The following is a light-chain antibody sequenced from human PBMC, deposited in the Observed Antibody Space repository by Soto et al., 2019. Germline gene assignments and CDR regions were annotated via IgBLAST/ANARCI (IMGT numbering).Light chain of an antibody. CDR2: EGS. Sequence: QSVLTQPASVSGSPGQSITISCTGTSSDVGTYNLVSWYQQCPGKAPKLIIYEGSKRPSGVSNRFSGSKSGNTASLTISGLQVEDEGDYYCCSYAGSSTHVVFGGGTQLTVL. V-gene: IGLV2-23*01. CDR3: CSYAGSSTHVV. CDR1: SSDVGTYNL. J-gene: IGLJ2*01.